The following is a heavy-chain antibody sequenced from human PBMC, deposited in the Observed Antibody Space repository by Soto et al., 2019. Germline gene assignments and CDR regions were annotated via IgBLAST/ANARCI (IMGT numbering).Heavy chain of an antibody. Sequence: ASVKVSCKASGYTFTSYYMHWVRQAPGQGLEWMGIINPSGGSTSYAQKFQGRVTMTRDTSTSTVYMELSSLRSEDTAVYYCARDDRIAAAGRGGWFDPWGQGTLVTVSS. CDR1: GYTFTSYY. CDR3: ARDDRIAAAGRGGWFDP. J-gene: IGHJ5*02. V-gene: IGHV1-46*01. D-gene: IGHD6-13*01. CDR2: INPSGGST.